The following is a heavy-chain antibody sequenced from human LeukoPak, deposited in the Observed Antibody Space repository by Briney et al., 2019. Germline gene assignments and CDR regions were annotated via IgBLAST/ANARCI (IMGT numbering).Heavy chain of an antibody. J-gene: IGHJ4*02. CDR1: GFTFSSYS. CDR3: ARDGYYYDSSGYYPYYFDY. Sequence: GGSLRLSCAASGFTFSSYSMNWVRQAPGKGLEWVAVISYDGSNKYYADSVKGRFTISRDNSKNTLYLQMNSLRAEDTAVYYCARDGYYYDSSGYYPYYFDYWGQGTLVTVSS. CDR2: ISYDGSNK. D-gene: IGHD3-22*01. V-gene: IGHV3-30*03.